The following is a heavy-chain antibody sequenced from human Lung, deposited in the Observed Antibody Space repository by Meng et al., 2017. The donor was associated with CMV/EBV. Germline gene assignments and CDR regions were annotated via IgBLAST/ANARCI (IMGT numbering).Heavy chain of an antibody. CDR3: ARGINGGCGD. D-gene: IGHD4-23*01. Sequence: QVNRQQTGPRLVKPSQPLSLSCAISGDIVSSNSAAWHWIRQSPSRGLEWLGRTYYRSKWYHEYAVSVKSRITISPDTPKNQFSLQLNSMTPEDTAVYYCARGINGGCGDWGQGTLVTVSS. CDR2: TYYRSKWYH. V-gene: IGHV6-1*01. J-gene: IGHJ4*02. CDR1: GDIVSSNSAA.